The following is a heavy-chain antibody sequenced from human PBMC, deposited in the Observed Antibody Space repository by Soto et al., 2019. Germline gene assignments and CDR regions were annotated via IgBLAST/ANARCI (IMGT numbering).Heavy chain of an antibody. J-gene: IGHJ6*03. CDR1: GYTFTSYA. CDR3: ARTFWVRAYYYMDV. CDR2: INAGNGNT. V-gene: IGHV1-3*01. D-gene: IGHD3-10*01. Sequence: QVQLVQSGAEVKKPGASVKVSCKASGYTFTSYAMHWVRQAPGQRLEWMGWINAGNGNTKYSQKFQGRVTITRDTSASTAYREVSSLRYEDTAVYYCARTFWVRAYYYMDVWGKGTTVTVSS.